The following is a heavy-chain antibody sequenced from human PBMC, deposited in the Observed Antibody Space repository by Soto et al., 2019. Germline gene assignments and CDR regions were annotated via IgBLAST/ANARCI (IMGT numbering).Heavy chain of an antibody. V-gene: IGHV1-2*02. CDR2: INPNSGGT. Sequence: GASVKVSCKASGYTFTGYYMHWVRQAPGQGLEWMGWINPNSGGTNYAQKFQGRVTMTRDTSISTAYMELSRLRSDDTAVYYCAARSGYSYGYWFDPWGQGTLVTVSS. CDR1: GYTFTGYY. D-gene: IGHD5-18*01. J-gene: IGHJ5*02. CDR3: AARSGYSYGYWFDP.